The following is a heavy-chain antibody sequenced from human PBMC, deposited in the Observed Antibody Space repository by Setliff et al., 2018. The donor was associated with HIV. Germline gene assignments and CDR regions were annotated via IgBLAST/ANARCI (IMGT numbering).Heavy chain of an antibody. CDR1: GFTFSSNW. J-gene: IGHJ3*02. Sequence: PGESLKISCVASGFTFSSNWLSWVRQAPGKGLEWVANIKQDGSEKYYVDSVKGRFTISRDNAKNSLYLEMNSLRAEDTAVYYCARGQRALDIWGQGTKVTVSS. V-gene: IGHV3-7*03. CDR3: ARGQRALDI. CDR2: IKQDGSEK.